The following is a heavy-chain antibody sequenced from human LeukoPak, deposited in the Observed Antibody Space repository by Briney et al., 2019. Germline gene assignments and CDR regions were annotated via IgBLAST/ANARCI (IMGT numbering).Heavy chain of an antibody. V-gene: IGHV4-39*01. CDR2: IYYSGST. Sequence: SETLSLTCTVSGGSISGSSYYWGWIRQPPGKGLEWIGSIYYSGSTYYNPSLKSRVTISVDTSKNQFSLKLSSVTAADTAVYYCARPRGLGYCSSTSCYGAWFDPWGQGTLVTVSS. CDR1: GGSISGSSYY. D-gene: IGHD2-2*01. CDR3: ARPRGLGYCSSTSCYGAWFDP. J-gene: IGHJ5*02.